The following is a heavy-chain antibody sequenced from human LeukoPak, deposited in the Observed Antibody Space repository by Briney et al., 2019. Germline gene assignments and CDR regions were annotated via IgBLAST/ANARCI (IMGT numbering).Heavy chain of an antibody. CDR2: IWYDGSDK. CDR3: ARGNYDSSGSFDY. Sequence: GRSLRLSCAASGFTFSNYGMHWVRQAPGKGLEWVALIWYDGSDKYYADSVKGRFTISGDNSKSTLYLQMNSLRAEDTAVYYCARGNYDSSGSFDYWGQGTLVTVSS. J-gene: IGHJ4*02. V-gene: IGHV3-33*01. CDR1: GFTFSNYG. D-gene: IGHD3-22*01.